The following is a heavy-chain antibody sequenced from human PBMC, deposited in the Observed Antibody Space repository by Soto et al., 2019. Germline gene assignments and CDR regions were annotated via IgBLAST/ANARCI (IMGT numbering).Heavy chain of an antibody. CDR1: AFTISSYA. D-gene: IGHD3-3*01. CDR3: ATVLSGTFYSIDF. V-gene: IGHV3-30-3*01. J-gene: IGHJ4*02. CDR2: ISYDGSSK. Sequence: PGGSLRLSCAASAFTISSYAMHWVRQAPGKGLEWVAIISYDGSSKYYADSVKGRFTISRDNSKNTLYLQMNSLRAADTAVYFCATVLSGTFYSIDFWGQGTLVTVSS.